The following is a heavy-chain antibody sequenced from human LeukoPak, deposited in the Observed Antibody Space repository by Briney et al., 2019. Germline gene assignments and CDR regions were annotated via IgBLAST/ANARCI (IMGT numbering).Heavy chain of an antibody. CDR3: ARDLRGLNFYDRSDY. V-gene: IGHV3-7*01. Sequence: GGSLRLSCAASGFTFSTYWMSWVRQAPGKGLEWVANIKQDGSEKYYVDSVKGRFTVSGDNTKNSLYLQMHSLTAEDTAVYYCARDLRGLNFYDRSDYWGQGTLVTVSS. CDR2: IKQDGSEK. D-gene: IGHD3-22*01. CDR1: GFTFSTYW. J-gene: IGHJ4*02.